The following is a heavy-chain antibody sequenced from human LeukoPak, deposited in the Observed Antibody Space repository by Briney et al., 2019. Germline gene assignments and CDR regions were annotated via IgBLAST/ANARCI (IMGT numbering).Heavy chain of an antibody. CDR2: ISGSGGST. Sequence: QPGGSLRLSCAASGFTFSSYAMSWVRQAPGKGLEWVSAISGSGGSTYYADSVKGRFTISRDNSKNTLYLQMNSLRAEDTAIYYCAKWGSGDDFWSGYFYWGQGTLVTVSS. CDR3: AKWGSGDDFWSGYFY. CDR1: GFTFSSYA. D-gene: IGHD3-3*01. V-gene: IGHV3-23*01. J-gene: IGHJ4*02.